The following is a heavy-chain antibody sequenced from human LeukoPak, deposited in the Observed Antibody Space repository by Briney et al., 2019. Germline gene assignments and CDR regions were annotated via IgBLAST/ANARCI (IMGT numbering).Heavy chain of an antibody. CDR2: IYYSGST. J-gene: IGHJ5*02. Sequence: SETLSLTCTVSGGSISSGGYYWSWIRQHPGKGLEWIGYIYYSGSTYYNPSLKSRVTISVDTSKNQFSLKLSSVTAADTAVYYCARDGGIAAAGRGNWFDPWGQGTLVTVSS. CDR3: ARDGGIAAAGRGNWFDP. CDR1: GGSISSGGYY. V-gene: IGHV4-31*03. D-gene: IGHD6-13*01.